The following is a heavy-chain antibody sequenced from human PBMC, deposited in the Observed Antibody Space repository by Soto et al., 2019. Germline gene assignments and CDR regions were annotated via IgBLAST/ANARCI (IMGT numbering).Heavy chain of an antibody. CDR1: GGSFSGYY. V-gene: IGHV4-34*01. Sequence: SETLSLTCAVYGGSFSGYYWSWIRQPPGKGLEWIGEINNSGSTNYNPSLKSRVTISVDTSKNQFSLKLSSVTAADTAVYYCARGRIAAAGAYFDYWGQGTLVTVSS. CDR3: ARGRIAAAGAYFDY. D-gene: IGHD6-13*01. J-gene: IGHJ4*02. CDR2: INNSGST.